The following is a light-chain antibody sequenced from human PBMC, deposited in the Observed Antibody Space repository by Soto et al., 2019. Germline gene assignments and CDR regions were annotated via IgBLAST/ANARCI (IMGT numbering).Light chain of an antibody. J-gene: IGLJ1*01. CDR2: ENN. Sequence: QSVLTQPPSVSAAPGQMVTISCSGSSSNIGNNYVSWYQQLPGTAPKLLIYENNKRPSGIPDRCSGSKSGTSATLGITGLQIGDEADYYCGTWDSSLSGGVFGTGTKLTVL. CDR1: SSNIGNNY. V-gene: IGLV1-51*02. CDR3: GTWDSSLSGGV.